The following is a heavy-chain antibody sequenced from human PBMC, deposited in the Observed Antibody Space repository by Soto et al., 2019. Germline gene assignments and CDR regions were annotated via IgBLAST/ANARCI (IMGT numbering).Heavy chain of an antibody. Sequence: QVQLVQSGAEVKKPGASVKVSCKASGYTFTSYVISWVRQAPGQGLEWMGWISAYNGNTNYAQKRHGRVTMTTDTSTSTAYMELRSLRSDDTAVYYCARDSMVRGFITSETYYYYYYGMDVWGQGTTVTVSS. CDR3: ARDSMVRGFITSETYYYYYYGMDV. D-gene: IGHD3-10*01. CDR2: ISAYNGNT. J-gene: IGHJ6*02. V-gene: IGHV1-18*01. CDR1: GYTFTSYV.